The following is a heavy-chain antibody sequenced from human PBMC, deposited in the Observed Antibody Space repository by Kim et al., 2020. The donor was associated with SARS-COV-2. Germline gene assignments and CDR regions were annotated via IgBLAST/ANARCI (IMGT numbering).Heavy chain of an antibody. CDR2: ISDDANNK. J-gene: IGHJ3*01. CDR3: ARGGYSSSWSIGEAVDF. D-gene: IGHD6-13*01. CDR1: GFTFSDFA. Sequence: LSLTCAASGFTFSDFAFHWVRQAPGKGLEWVAVISDDANNKYDAESVKGRFTISRDNSKNTLYLQMNSLRAEDTAVYYCARGGYSSSWSIGEAVDFWGQGKMVTVSS. V-gene: IGHV3-30*04.